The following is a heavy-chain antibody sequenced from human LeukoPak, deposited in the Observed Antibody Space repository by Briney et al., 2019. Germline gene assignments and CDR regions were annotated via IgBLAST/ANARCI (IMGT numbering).Heavy chain of an antibody. J-gene: IGHJ4*02. Sequence: GGSLRLSCAASGFRFSSYWMSWVRQAPGKGLEWVANISQDGSEKYYVDSVKGRFTVSRDNAKNSLFLQMNSLRTEDTGVYYCARDGHPFDSWGQGTLVTVSS. CDR2: ISQDGSEK. CDR1: GFRFSSYW. V-gene: IGHV3-7*01. CDR3: ARDGHPFDS.